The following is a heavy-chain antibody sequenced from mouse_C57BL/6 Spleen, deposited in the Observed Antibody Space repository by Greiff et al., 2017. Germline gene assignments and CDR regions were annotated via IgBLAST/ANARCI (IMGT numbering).Heavy chain of an antibody. D-gene: IGHD2-1*01. CDR2: IDPETGGT. J-gene: IGHJ3*01. Sequence: VQLQESGAELVRPGASVTLSCKASGYTFTDYEMHWVKQTPVHGLEWIGAIDPETGGTAYNQKFKGKAILTADKSSSTAYMELRSLTSEDSAVYYCTRWGNYEVAYWGQGTLVTVSA. CDR3: TRWGNYEVAY. CDR1: GYTFTDYE. V-gene: IGHV1-15*01.